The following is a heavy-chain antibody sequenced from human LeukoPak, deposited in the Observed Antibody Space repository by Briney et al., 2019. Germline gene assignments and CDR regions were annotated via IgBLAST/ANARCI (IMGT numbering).Heavy chain of an antibody. CDR3: ATTGGTAMVYFDY. D-gene: IGHD5-18*01. V-gene: IGHV1-69*06. Sequence: SVKVSCKASGGTFNNFAVAWVRQAPGQGLEWMGGVIPTFGTSSTAQKFQGRVIMTEDTSTDTAYMELSSLRSEDTAVYYCATTGGTAMVYFDYWGQGTLVTVSS. CDR1: GGTFNNFA. CDR2: VIPTFGTS. J-gene: IGHJ4*02.